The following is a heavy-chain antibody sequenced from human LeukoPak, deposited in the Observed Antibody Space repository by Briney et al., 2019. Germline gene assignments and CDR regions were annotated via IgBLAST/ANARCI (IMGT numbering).Heavy chain of an antibody. Sequence: ASVKVSCKASGYTFTSYGISWVRQAPGQGLEWMGWISAYNGNTNYAQKLQGRVTMTTDTSTSTAYMELSRLRSDDTAVYYCARENPQLATTDYWGQGTLVTVSS. V-gene: IGHV1-18*01. CDR2: ISAYNGNT. CDR3: ARENPQLATTDY. D-gene: IGHD1-26*01. J-gene: IGHJ4*02. CDR1: GYTFTSYG.